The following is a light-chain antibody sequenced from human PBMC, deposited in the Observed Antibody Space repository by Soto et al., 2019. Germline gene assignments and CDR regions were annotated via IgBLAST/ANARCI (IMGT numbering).Light chain of an antibody. V-gene: IGLV4-69*01. J-gene: IGLJ1*01. CDR2: LNSDGSH. CDR3: QTWGTGIQV. Sequence: QSVLPQSPSASASLGASVKLTCTLSSGHSSYAIAWHQQQPEKGPRYLIKLNSDGSHSKGDGIPDRFSGSSSGAERYLTISSLQSEDEADYYCQTWGTGIQVFGTGTKVTVL. CDR1: SGHSSYA.